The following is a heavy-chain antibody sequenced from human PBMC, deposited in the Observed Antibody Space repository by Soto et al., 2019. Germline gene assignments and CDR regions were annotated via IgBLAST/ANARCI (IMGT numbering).Heavy chain of an antibody. V-gene: IGHV4-34*01. CDR3: ARGRDYVWGSYRRNFDY. J-gene: IGHJ4*02. Sequence: PSETLSLTCAVYGGSFSGYYWSWIRQPPGKGLEWSGEINHSGSTNYNPSLKSRVTISVDTSKNQFSLKLSSVTAADTAVYYCARGRDYVWGSYRRNFDYWGQGTLVTVSS. CDR1: GGSFSGYY. D-gene: IGHD3-16*02. CDR2: INHSGST.